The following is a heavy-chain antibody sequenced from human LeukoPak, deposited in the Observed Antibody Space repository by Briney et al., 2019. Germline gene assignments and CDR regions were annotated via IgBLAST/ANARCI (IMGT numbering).Heavy chain of an antibody. CDR1: GFTFDDYA. Sequence: PGGSLRLSCAASGFTFDDYAMHWVRQAPGKGLEWVSGISWNSGSIGYADSVKGRFTISRDNAKNSLYLQMNSLRAEDTALYYCAKDIKNLYYYYGMDVWGQGTTVTVSS. CDR2: ISWNSGSI. J-gene: IGHJ6*02. CDR3: AKDIKNLYYYYGMDV. V-gene: IGHV3-9*01.